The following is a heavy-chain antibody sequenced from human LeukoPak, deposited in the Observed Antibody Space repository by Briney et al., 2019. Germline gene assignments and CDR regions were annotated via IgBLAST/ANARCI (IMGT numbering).Heavy chain of an antibody. CDR3: LRVDDTNGHNWFDP. V-gene: IGHV3-74*01. CDR2: IIGDGTRT. CDR1: GFSFSYYW. Sequence: GGSLRLSCAASGFSFSYYWMHWVRQGSGKGPVWVSRIIGDGTRTDYADSVKGRFTISRDNAKSTLYLQMNSLTVEDTAVYYCLRVDDTNGHNWFDPRGQGTLVTVSS. D-gene: IGHD2-8*01. J-gene: IGHJ5*02.